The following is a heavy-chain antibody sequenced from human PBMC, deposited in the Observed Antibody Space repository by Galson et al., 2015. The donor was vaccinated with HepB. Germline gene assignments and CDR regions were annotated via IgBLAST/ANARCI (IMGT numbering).Heavy chain of an antibody. Sequence: SVKVSCKAYGYTFRNYNINWVRQAPGQGLEWMGWISPYNGDTNSAQKFQGRVTMTTDTSTSTAYMDLRSLRSDDTAVYYCAGGAGNAGSYRDDAFDVWGQGTMVTLSS. CDR2: ISPYNGDT. CDR3: AGGAGNAGSYRDDAFDV. D-gene: IGHD3-10*01. V-gene: IGHV1-18*01. J-gene: IGHJ3*01. CDR1: GYTFRNYN.